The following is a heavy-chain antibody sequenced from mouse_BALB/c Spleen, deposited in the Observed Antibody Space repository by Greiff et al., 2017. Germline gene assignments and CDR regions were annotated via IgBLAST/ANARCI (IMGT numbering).Heavy chain of an antibody. CDR1: GYTFTSYV. D-gene: IGHD1-1*01. Sequence: EVKLMESGPELVKPGASVKMSCKASGYTFTSYVMHWVKQKPGQGLEWIGYINPYNDGTKYNEKFKGKATLTSDKSSSTAYMELSSLTSEDSAVYYCARKDYGSSYYFDYWGQGTTLTVSS. V-gene: IGHV1-14*01. CDR3: ARKDYGSSYYFDY. CDR2: INPYNDGT. J-gene: IGHJ2*01.